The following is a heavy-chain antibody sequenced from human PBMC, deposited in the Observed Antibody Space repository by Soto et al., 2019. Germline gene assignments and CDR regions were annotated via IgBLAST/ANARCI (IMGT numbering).Heavy chain of an antibody. Sequence: QLVESGGGVVQPGRSLRLSCAASGFTFSRDAMHWVRQAPGKGLEWVAFIWNDGSNEYYADSVKGRAIISRDNSENTVYLQMNSLRGEDTAVYFCARDAADSGYAFDIWGQGTMVTVSS. J-gene: IGHJ3*02. CDR3: ARDAADSGYAFDI. CDR1: GFTFSRDA. CDR2: IWNDGSNE. D-gene: IGHD3-10*01. V-gene: IGHV3-33*01.